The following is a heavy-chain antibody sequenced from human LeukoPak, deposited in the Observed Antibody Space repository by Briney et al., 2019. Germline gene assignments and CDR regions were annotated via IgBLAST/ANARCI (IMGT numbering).Heavy chain of an antibody. D-gene: IGHD3-22*01. CDR1: GFTFSSYA. CDR3: ARRDCDSIKCRGSNWFDP. J-gene: IGHJ5*02. Sequence: GGSLRLSCAASGFTFSSYAMSWVRQAPGKGLEWVSAISGSGGSTYYADSVKGRFTISRDNAKNSLYLQMNSLRAEDTAVYYCARRDCDSIKCRGSNWFDPWGQGTLVSISS. CDR2: ISGSGGST. V-gene: IGHV3-23*01.